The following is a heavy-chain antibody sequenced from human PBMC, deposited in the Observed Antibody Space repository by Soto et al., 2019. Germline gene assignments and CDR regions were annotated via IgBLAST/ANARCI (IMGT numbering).Heavy chain of an antibody. Sequence: QVQLQESGSGLVKPAQTLSLTCGVSGDSIDSGGYSWSWLRQPPGKGLEWVGYMHYHGRAYYNPSLRSRVTISGDMSKNQVTLNLTSMTAADTAVYYCARGTMTPTLWWYFDLWGRGILVTVSS. CDR3: ARGTMTPTLWWYFDL. J-gene: IGHJ2*01. D-gene: IGHD4-17*01. V-gene: IGHV4-30-2*01. CDR1: GDSIDSGGYS. CDR2: MHYHGRA.